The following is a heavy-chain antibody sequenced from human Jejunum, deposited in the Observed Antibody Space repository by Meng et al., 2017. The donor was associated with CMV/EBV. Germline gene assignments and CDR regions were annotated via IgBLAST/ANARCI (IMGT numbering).Heavy chain of an antibody. J-gene: IGHJ4*02. CDR2: INTNRGNP. Sequence: KVSCKASGYSFTNSAINWVRQAPGQGLEWMGWINTNRGNPTYAQGFTGRFVFSLDTSVTTAYLQITSLKAEDTAMYYCARDPQGFDYWGQGTLVTVSS. V-gene: IGHV7-4-1*02. CDR3: ARDPQGFDY. CDR1: GYSFTNSA.